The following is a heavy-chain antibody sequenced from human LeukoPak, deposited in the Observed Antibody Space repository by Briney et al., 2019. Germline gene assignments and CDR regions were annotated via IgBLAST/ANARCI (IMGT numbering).Heavy chain of an antibody. V-gene: IGHV3-23*01. Sequence: GGSLRLSCAASGFTFSSYGMSWVRQAPGKGLEWVSAISGSGGSTYYADSVKGRFTISRDNSKNTLYLQMNSLRAEDTAVYYCAKDLISYYYGSGSYSPEPFDIWGQGTMVTVSS. CDR1: GFTFSSYG. J-gene: IGHJ3*02. CDR2: ISGSGGST. D-gene: IGHD3-10*01. CDR3: AKDLISYYYGSGSYSPEPFDI.